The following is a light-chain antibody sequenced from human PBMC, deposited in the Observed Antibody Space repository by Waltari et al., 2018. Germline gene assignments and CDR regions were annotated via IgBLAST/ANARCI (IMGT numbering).Light chain of an antibody. CDR1: QSVRSSF. CDR3: QQYDRSPST. Sequence: IVLTQSPGTLSLSPGERATLSCRASQSVRSSFLAWYQQKPGQAPRLLIYATSSRATGIPDRFSGSGSGTDFTLTISRLESEDFAVYYCQQYDRSPSTFGPGTKVDIK. V-gene: IGKV3-20*01. CDR2: ATS. J-gene: IGKJ3*01.